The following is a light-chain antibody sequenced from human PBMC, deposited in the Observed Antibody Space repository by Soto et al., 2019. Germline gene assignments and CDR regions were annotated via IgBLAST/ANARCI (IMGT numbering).Light chain of an antibody. CDR2: QDS. J-gene: IGLJ7*01. CDR1: KLGDKY. CDR3: QAWNSSTAGV. Sequence: SYELTQPPSVSVSPGQTASITCSGDKLGDKYACWYQQKPGQSPVLVIYQDSKRTSGIPERFSGSNSGNTATLTISGTQAMDEADYYCQAWNSSTAGVFGGRPQLTVL. V-gene: IGLV3-1*01.